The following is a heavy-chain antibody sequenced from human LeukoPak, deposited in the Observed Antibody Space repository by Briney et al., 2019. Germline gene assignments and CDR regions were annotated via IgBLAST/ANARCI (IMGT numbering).Heavy chain of an antibody. D-gene: IGHD3-22*01. CDR3: AHECVDSSGYYSVPNYFDP. V-gene: IGHV3-7*01. Sequence: QPGGSLRLSCAASGFAFSSYWMSWVRQAPGKGLEWVANIKQDGSEKYYVDSVKGRFTISRDNAKNSLYLQMNSLRAEDTAVYYCAHECVDSSGYYSVPNYFDPWGQGTLVTVSS. CDR2: IKQDGSEK. CDR1: GFAFSSYW. J-gene: IGHJ5*02.